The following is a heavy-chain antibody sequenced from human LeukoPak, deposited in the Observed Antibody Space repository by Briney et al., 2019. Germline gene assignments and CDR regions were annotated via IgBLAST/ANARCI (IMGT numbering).Heavy chain of an antibody. D-gene: IGHD3-3*01. CDR2: IYYSGST. V-gene: IGHV4-61*08. CDR1: GGSISSGGYY. Sequence: SETLSLTCTVSGGSISSGGYYWSWIRQPPGKGLEWIGYIYYSGSTNYNPSLKSRVTISVDTSKNQFSLKLSSVTAADTAVYYCARGLEYYDFWSGYYTGRPQYYFDYWGQGTLVTVSS. CDR3: ARGLEYYDFWSGYYTGRPQYYFDY. J-gene: IGHJ4*02.